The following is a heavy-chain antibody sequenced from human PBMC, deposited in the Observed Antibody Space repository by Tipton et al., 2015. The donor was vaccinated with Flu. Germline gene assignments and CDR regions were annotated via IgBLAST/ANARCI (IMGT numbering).Heavy chain of an antibody. D-gene: IGHD3-10*01. CDR2: ISAYNGNT. V-gene: IGHV1-18*01. J-gene: IGHJ3*02. CDR1: GYTFTSYG. CDR3: ATYGSGRGGNAFDI. Sequence: QLVQSGAEVKKPGASVKVSCKASGYTFTSYGISWVRQAPGQGLEWMGWISAYNGNTNYAQKLQGRATMTTDTSTSTAYMALRGLSSDDTAVFYCATYGSGRGGNAFDIWGQGTMVTVSS.